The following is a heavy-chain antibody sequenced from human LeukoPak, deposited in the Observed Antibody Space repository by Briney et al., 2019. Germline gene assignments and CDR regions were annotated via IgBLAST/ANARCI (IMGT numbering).Heavy chain of an antibody. D-gene: IGHD5-24*01. J-gene: IGHJ4*02. Sequence: SVKVSCKASGFTFTNSAMQWVRQTRGQRLEWVGWIVVASGNTKYTQNFQERVTNTRDMSTSAPYMELSSLRPEDTAVYYCAAAPIEMQQRGFDYWGQGTLVTVSS. CDR3: AAAPIEMQQRGFDY. CDR1: GFTFTNSA. V-gene: IGHV1-58*02. CDR2: IVVASGNT.